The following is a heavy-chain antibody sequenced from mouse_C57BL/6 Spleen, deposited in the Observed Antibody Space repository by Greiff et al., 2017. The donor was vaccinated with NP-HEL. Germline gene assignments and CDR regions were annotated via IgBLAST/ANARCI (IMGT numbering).Heavy chain of an antibody. CDR3: ASSLYYSNYGWYFDV. J-gene: IGHJ1*03. Sequence: EVQRVESGGGLVQPGGSLSLSCAASGFTFTDYYMSWVRQPPGKALEWLGFIRNKANGYTTEYSASVKGRFTISRDNSQSILYLQMNALRAEDSATYYGASSLYYSNYGWYFDVWGTGTTVTVSS. CDR2: IRNKANGYTT. V-gene: IGHV7-3*01. D-gene: IGHD2-5*01. CDR1: GFTFTDYY.